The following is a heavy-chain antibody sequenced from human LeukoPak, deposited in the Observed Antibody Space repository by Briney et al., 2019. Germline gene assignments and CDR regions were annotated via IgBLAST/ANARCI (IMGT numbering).Heavy chain of an antibody. CDR2: ISAYNGNT. D-gene: IGHD6-19*01. V-gene: IGHV1-18*04. J-gene: IGHJ3*02. Sequence: GASVKVSCKASGYTFTGYYMHWVRQAPGQGLEWMGWISAYNGNTNYAQKLQGRVTMTTDTSTSTAYMELRSLRSDDTAVYYCASSVWTGGWYPSAFDIWGQGTMVTVSS. CDR3: ASSVWTGGWYPSAFDI. CDR1: GYTFTGYY.